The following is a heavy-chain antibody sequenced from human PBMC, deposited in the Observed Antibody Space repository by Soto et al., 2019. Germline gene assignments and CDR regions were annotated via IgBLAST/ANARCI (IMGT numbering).Heavy chain of an antibody. CDR1: GGSVSSGSYY. CDR3: ARETAIVAASYFDY. J-gene: IGHJ4*02. CDR2: IYYSGST. D-gene: IGHD5-12*01. V-gene: IGHV4-61*01. Sequence: PSETLSLTCTVSGGSVSSGSYYWSWIRQPPGKGLEWMGYIYYSGSTNYNPSLKSRVTISVDTSENQFSLKLSSVTAADTAVYYCARETAIVAASYFDYWGQGTLVTVSS.